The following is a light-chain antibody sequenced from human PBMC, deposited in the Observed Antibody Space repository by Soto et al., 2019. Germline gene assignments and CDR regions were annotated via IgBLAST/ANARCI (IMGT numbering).Light chain of an antibody. Sequence: EIVLTQSPGTLSLSPGERATLSCRASQSVSSSYLAWYQQKPGQAPRLLIYGASSRPTGIPDRFSGSGSGTDFTLTISRLEPEDFAVYYCQQYNNSLWTFGQGTKVDIK. V-gene: IGKV3-20*01. CDR2: GAS. CDR3: QQYNNSLWT. J-gene: IGKJ1*01. CDR1: QSVSSSY.